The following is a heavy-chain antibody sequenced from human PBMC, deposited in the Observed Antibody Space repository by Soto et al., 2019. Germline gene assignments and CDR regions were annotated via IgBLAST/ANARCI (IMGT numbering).Heavy chain of an antibody. J-gene: IGHJ4*02. CDR2: ISSSGGST. V-gene: IGHV3-23*01. CDR3: AKGWGDY. CDR1: GFTFSSYT. Sequence: EVQLLESGGGLVQPGGSLRLSCAASGFTFSSYTMSWVRQGPGKGLEWVSGISSSGGSTVYADSVKGRFTISRDNFKNTLDLQMNSLRAVDTAVYYCAKGWGDYWGQGTPVTVSS. D-gene: IGHD7-27*01.